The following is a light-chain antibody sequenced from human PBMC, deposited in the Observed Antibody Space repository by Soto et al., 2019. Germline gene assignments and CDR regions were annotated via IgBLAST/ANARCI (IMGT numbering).Light chain of an antibody. V-gene: IGKV1-39*01. J-gene: IGKJ2*01. CDR3: QQSYITPYT. CDR2: AAS. CDR1: QSISVH. Sequence: DIQMTQSPSSLSASVGDTVTITCRASQSISVHLNWYQQKPGKVPKLLIYAASNLQSGVPSSFSGSGSETDFDLTISSLQPEDFATYYCQQSYITPYTFGQGTKLQIK.